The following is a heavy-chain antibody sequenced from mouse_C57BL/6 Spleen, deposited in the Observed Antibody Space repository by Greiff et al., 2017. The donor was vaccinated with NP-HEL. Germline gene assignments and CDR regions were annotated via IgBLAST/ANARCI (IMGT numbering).Heavy chain of an antibody. CDR3: AREGDGFAY. Sequence: QVQLQQSGAELVRPGTSVKLSCKASGYTFTSYWMHWVKQRPGQGLEWIGVIDPSDSYTNYNQKFKGKATLTVDTSSSTAYMQLSSLTSEDSAVYYCAREGDGFAYWGQGTLVTVSA. CDR1: GYTFTSYW. J-gene: IGHJ3*01. CDR2: IDPSDSYT. V-gene: IGHV1-59*01.